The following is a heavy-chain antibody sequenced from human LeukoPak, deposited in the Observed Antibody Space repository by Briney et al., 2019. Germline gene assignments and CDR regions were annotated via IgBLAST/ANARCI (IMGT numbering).Heavy chain of an antibody. CDR2: INPSGGST. J-gene: IGHJ4*02. CDR3: ARDGGVEMLDY. Sequence: ASVKVSCKASGYTFTSYYMHWVRQAPGQGLEWMGIINPSGGSTSYAQKFQGRVTMTRDMSTSTVYMELSSLRSEDTAVYYCARDGGVEMLDYWGQGTLVTVSS. V-gene: IGHV1-46*01. CDR1: GYTFTSYY. D-gene: IGHD5-24*01.